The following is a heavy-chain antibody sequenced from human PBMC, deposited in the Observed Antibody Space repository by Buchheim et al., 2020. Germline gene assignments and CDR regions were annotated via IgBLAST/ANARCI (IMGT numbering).Heavy chain of an antibody. V-gene: IGHV4-34*01. J-gene: IGHJ5*02. CDR1: GGSFSGYY. D-gene: IGHD2-2*01. CDR2: INHSGST. Sequence: QVQLQQWGAGLLKPSETLSLTCAVYGGSFSGYYWSWIRQPPGKGLEWIGEINHSGSTNYNPSLKSRVTISVDTSKKQFSLKLSSVTAADTAVYYCARGRGYCSSTSCYGNWFDPWGQGTL. CDR3: ARGRGYCSSTSCYGNWFDP.